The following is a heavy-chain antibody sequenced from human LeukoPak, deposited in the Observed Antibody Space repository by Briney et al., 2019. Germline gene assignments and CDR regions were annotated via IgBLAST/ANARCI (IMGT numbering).Heavy chain of an antibody. CDR3: TTGGEVTTVTTFFDY. CDR1: GFTFSTAW. Sequence: GGSLRLSCAASGFTFSTAWMSWVRQAPGKGLEWVGRIKSKTDGGTTDYAAPVKGRLTISRDDSKNTLYLQMNSLKTEDTAVYYCTTGGEVTTVTTFFDYWGQGTLVTVSS. J-gene: IGHJ4*02. V-gene: IGHV3-15*01. CDR2: IKSKTDGGTT. D-gene: IGHD4-17*01.